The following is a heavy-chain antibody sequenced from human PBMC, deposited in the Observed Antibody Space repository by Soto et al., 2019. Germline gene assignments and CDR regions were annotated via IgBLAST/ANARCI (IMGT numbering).Heavy chain of an antibody. Sequence: GESLKISCKGSGYSFTSYWIGWVRQMPGKGLEWMGIIYPGDSDTRYNPPFQGQVTISADKSISTAYLQWSSLKASDTAMYYCARHLRDYDYIWGSYPPYYYYYMDVWGKGTTVTVSS. CDR1: GYSFTSYW. J-gene: IGHJ6*03. CDR3: ARHLRDYDYIWGSYPPYYYYYMDV. CDR2: IYPGDSDT. D-gene: IGHD3-16*02. V-gene: IGHV5-51*01.